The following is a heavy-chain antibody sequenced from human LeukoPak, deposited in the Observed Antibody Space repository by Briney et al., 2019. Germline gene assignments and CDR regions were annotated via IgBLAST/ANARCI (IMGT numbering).Heavy chain of an antibody. CDR1: GFTFSSYA. D-gene: IGHD6-19*01. V-gene: IGHV3-23*01. Sequence: GGSLRLSCAASGFTFSSYAMSWVRQAPGKGLEWVSGISGSGGSTYHADSVEGRFTISRDNFKNTLYLQMNSLKTEDTAVYYCTTGTSRIIAVARTYDYWGQGTLVTVSS. J-gene: IGHJ4*02. CDR3: TTGTSRIIAVARTYDY. CDR2: ISGSGGST.